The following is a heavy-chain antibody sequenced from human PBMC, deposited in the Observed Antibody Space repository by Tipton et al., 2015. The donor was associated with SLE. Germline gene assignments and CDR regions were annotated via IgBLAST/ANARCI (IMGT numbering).Heavy chain of an antibody. D-gene: IGHD2-2*01. CDR2: IYYSGST. V-gene: IGHV4-59*01. CDR1: GFTFSSYA. J-gene: IGHJ5*02. Sequence: LRLSCSASGFTFSSYAMHWVRQPPGKGLEWIGYIYYSGSTNYNPSLKSRVTISVDTSKNQFSLKLSSVTAADTAVYYCAGEWGPDCSSTSCHPWGQGTLVTVSS. CDR3: AGEWGPDCSSTSCHP.